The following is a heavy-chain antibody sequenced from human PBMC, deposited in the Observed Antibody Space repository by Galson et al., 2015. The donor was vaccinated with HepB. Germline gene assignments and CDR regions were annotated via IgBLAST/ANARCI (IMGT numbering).Heavy chain of an antibody. V-gene: IGHV4-59*01. Sequence: ETLSLTCTVSGGSITGYYWSWIRQPPGKGLEWIGYIYYSGSTSYNPALKSRVTISVDTSNNQFSLKLSSVTAADTAVYFCARTYHHDSIAYYFDYWGQGTLVTVSS. CDR3: ARTYHHDSIAYYFDY. CDR1: GGSITGYY. D-gene: IGHD3-22*01. CDR2: IYYSGST. J-gene: IGHJ4*02.